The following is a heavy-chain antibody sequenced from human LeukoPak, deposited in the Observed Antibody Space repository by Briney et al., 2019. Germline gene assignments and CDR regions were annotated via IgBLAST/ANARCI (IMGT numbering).Heavy chain of an antibody. J-gene: IGHJ4*02. CDR1: GFTFSSYS. V-gene: IGHV3-21*01. CDR3: ARGPSSCFDY. CDR2: ISSSSSYI. Sequence: GGSLRLSCTASGFTFSSYSMNWVRQAPGKGLEWVSSISSSSSYIYYADSVKGRFTISRDNAKNSLYLQMNSLRAEDTAVYYCARGPSSCFDYWGQGTLVTVSS.